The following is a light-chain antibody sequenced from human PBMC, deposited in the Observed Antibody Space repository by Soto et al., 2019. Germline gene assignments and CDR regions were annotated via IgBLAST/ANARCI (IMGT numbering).Light chain of an antibody. CDR1: QSLVFTDGNTY. J-gene: IGKJ1*01. CDR3: MQGTHWPQT. V-gene: IGKV2-30*01. CDR2: KVS. Sequence: VMNQSPLSLPVTLGQPASISCTSSQSLVFTDGNTYLNWFQQRPGQPPRRXXYKVSHRDSGVPDRFSGSGSGTDGTMKISRVEDDDGGIYYCMQGTHWPQTFGQGTKVDIK.